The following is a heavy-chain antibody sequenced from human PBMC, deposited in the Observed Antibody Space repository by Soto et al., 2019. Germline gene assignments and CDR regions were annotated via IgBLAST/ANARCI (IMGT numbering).Heavy chain of an antibody. J-gene: IGHJ4*02. CDR3: ARHGYSVSYYFDY. D-gene: IGHD1-26*01. Sequence: QLQLQESGPGLVKPSETLSLTCTVSGGSISSSSYYWGWIRQPPGKGLEWIGSIYYSGSTYYNPSLKSRVTISVDTSKNQFSLKLSSVTAADTAVYYCARHGYSVSYYFDYWGQGTLVTVSS. V-gene: IGHV4-39*01. CDR2: IYYSGST. CDR1: GGSISSSSYY.